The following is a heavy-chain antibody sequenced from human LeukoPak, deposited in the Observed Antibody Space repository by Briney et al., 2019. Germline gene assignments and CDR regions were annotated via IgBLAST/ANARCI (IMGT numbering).Heavy chain of an antibody. CDR2: IYYSGST. J-gene: IGHJ4*02. D-gene: IGHD4-17*01. V-gene: IGHV4-39*07. Sequence: SETLSLTCTVSGGSISSSSYYWGWIRQPPGKGLEWIGSIYYSGSTYYNPSLKSRGTISVDTSKNQFSLKLSSVTAADPAVYYCAREEDYGDYGYWGQGTLVTVSS. CDR3: AREEDYGDYGY. CDR1: GGSISSSSYY.